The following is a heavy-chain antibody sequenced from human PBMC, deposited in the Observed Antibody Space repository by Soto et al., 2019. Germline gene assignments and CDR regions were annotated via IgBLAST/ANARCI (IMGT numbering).Heavy chain of an antibody. CDR2: IWYDGSNK. Sequence: PGGSLRLSCAASGFTFSSYGMHWVRQAPGKGLEWVAVIWYDGSNKYYADSVKGRFTISRDNSKNTLYLQMNSLRAEDTAVYYCARDLLNDFSSGYFSDYWGQGTLVTVSS. J-gene: IGHJ4*02. V-gene: IGHV3-33*01. CDR3: ARDLLNDFSSGYFSDY. CDR1: GFTFSSYG. D-gene: IGHD3-3*01.